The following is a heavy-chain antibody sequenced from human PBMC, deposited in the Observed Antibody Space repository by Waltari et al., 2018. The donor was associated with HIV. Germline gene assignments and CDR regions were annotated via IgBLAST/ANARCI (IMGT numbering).Heavy chain of an antibody. CDR2: IYYSGST. D-gene: IGHD3-10*01. CDR3: ARDLGVLGSYPYHYKGMDV. J-gene: IGHJ6*02. V-gene: IGHV4-59*11. CDR1: GGSITTHF. Sequence: QLQLQESCPGLVKPSETLSLTCTVSGGSITTHFWTWIRQPPVKGLEWLGQIYYSGSTNYNPSLKSRVNISIDTSKRQFSLTLRSVTVADTAVYYCARDLGVLGSYPYHYKGMDVWGQGTTVTVSS.